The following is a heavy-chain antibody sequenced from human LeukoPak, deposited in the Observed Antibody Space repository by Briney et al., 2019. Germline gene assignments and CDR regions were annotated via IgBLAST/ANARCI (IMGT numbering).Heavy chain of an antibody. D-gene: IGHD3/OR15-3a*01. CDR3: ARGLGWLHS. CDR1: GFSFSTFT. Sequence: PGGSLRLSCEASGFSFSTFTMNWVRQAPGKGLEWVSSISSSSSYIYYADSVKGRFTISRDSAKNSLFLQMNGLRAEDTAVYYCARGLGWLHSWGQGTLVTVSS. CDR2: ISSSSSYI. J-gene: IGHJ5*02. V-gene: IGHV3-21*01.